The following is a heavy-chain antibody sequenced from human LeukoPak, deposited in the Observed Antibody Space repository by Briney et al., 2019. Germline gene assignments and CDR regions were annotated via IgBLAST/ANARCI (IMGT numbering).Heavy chain of an antibody. J-gene: IGHJ3*02. Sequence: SETLSLTCTVSGGSISSYYWSWIRQPAGKGLEWIGRIYTSGSTNYNPSLKSRVTMSVDTSKNQFSLKLSSVTAADTAVYYCARDRVVRGVIDAFDIWGQGTMVTVSS. D-gene: IGHD3-10*01. CDR1: GGSISSYY. V-gene: IGHV4-4*07. CDR2: IYTSGST. CDR3: ARDRVVRGVIDAFDI.